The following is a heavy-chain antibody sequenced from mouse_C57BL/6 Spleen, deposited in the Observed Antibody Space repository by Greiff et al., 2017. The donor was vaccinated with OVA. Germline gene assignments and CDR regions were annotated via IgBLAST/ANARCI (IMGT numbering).Heavy chain of an antibody. CDR2: IYPGDGDT. D-gene: IGHD1-1*01. V-gene: IGHV1-82*01. Sequence: QVQLQQSGPELVKPGASVKISCKASGYAFSSSWMNWVKQRPGKGLEWIGRIYPGDGDTNYNGKFKGKATLTADKSSSTAYMQLSSLTSEDSAVYFCARRTTEGYFDVWGTGTTVTVSS. CDR3: ARRTTEGYFDV. CDR1: GYAFSSSW. J-gene: IGHJ1*03.